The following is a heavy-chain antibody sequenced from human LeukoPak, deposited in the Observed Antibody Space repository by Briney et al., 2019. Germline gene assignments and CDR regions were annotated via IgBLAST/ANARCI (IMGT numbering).Heavy chain of an antibody. Sequence: ASVKVSCKASGYTFTGYYMHWVRQAPGQGLEWMGWINPNSGGTNYAQKFQGRVTMTRDTSISTAYMELSRLRSDDTAVYYRARDLDRYYYGSGSYKGGSFDPWGQGTLATVSS. V-gene: IGHV1-2*02. J-gene: IGHJ5*02. CDR3: ARDLDRYYYGSGSYKGGSFDP. CDR2: INPNSGGT. D-gene: IGHD3-10*01. CDR1: GYTFTGYY.